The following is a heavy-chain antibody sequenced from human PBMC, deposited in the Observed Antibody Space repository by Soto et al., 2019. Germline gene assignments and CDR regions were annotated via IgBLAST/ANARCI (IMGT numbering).Heavy chain of an antibody. CDR1: GGSISSGGYY. CDR3: ARAYYDSSGYLDY. D-gene: IGHD3-22*01. CDR2: IYYSGST. Sequence: SETLSLTCTVSGGSISSGGYYWSWIRQHPGKGLEWIGYIYYSGSTYYNPSLKSRVTISVDTSKNQSSLKLSSVTAADTAVYYCARAYYDSSGYLDYWGQGTLVTVSS. V-gene: IGHV4-31*03. J-gene: IGHJ4*02.